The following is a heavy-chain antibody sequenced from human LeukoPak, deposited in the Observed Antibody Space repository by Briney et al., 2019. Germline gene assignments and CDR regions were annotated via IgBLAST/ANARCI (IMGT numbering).Heavy chain of an antibody. CDR1: GGSISSYH. Sequence: KPSETLSLTCTVSGGSISSYHWSWIRQPPGKGLEWIGYIYYSGSTNYNPSLKSRVTISVDTSKNQFSLKLSSVTAADTAVYYCARDGRVGTFQHWGQGTLVTVSS. J-gene: IGHJ1*01. CDR2: IYYSGST. V-gene: IGHV4-59*01. CDR3: ARDGRVGTFQH. D-gene: IGHD1-26*01.